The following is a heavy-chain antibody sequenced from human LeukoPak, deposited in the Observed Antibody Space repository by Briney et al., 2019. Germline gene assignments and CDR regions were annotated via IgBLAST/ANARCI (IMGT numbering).Heavy chain of an antibody. Sequence: SVKVSCKAAGGTFSSYAISWVRQAPGQGLEWMGGIIPIFGTANYAQKFQGRVTITADKSTSRAYMELSSMRSEDTAVYYCADYCSGGSWPDGDDAFDIWGQGTMVTVSS. CDR3: ADYCSGGSWPDGDDAFDI. J-gene: IGHJ3*02. D-gene: IGHD2-15*01. V-gene: IGHV1-69*06. CDR1: GGTFSSYA. CDR2: IIPIFGTA.